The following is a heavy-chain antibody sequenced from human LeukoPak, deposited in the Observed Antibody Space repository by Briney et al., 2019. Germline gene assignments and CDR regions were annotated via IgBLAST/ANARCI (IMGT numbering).Heavy chain of an antibody. Sequence: SETLSLTCAVYGGSFSGYYWSWIRQPPGKGLEWMGSIYQSGSTYDNLSLKSRVTLSVDTSRNQFSLKLTSVTAADTAVYYCARSEINDYSKYWGQGILVIVSS. CDR1: GGSFSGYY. V-gene: IGHV4-34*01. J-gene: IGHJ4*02. CDR2: IYQSGST. D-gene: IGHD4-11*01. CDR3: ARSEINDYSKY.